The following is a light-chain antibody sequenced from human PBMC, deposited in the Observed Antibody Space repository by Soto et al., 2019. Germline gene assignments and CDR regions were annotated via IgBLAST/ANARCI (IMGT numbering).Light chain of an antibody. V-gene: IGKV1-9*01. Sequence: DIQLTQSPSFLSASVGDRVTITCRASQGISSYLAWYLQNPGKAPKLLIYDASTLQSGVPSRFSGSGSGTDFTLTISSLQPEDFATYYCLQDYNYPFTFGPGTKVDIK. CDR1: QGISSY. CDR3: LQDYNYPFT. J-gene: IGKJ3*01. CDR2: DAS.